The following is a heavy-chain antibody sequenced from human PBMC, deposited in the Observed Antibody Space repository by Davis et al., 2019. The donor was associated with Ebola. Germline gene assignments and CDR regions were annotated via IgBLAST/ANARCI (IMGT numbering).Heavy chain of an antibody. V-gene: IGHV6-1*01. J-gene: IGHJ6*02. CDR1: GDSVSSNSAT. Sequence: HSQTLSLTCAIAGDSVSSNSATWNWIRQSPSRGLEWLGRTSYRSKWYNDYAVSVKSRITINPDTSKNQFSLQLNSVTPEDTAVYYCARGNSGSYYGYYGMDVWGQGTTVTVSS. CDR2: TSYRSKWYN. CDR3: ARGNSGSYYGYYGMDV. D-gene: IGHD1-26*01.